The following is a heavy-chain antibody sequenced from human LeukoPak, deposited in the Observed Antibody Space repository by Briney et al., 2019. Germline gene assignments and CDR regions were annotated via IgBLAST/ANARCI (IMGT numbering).Heavy chain of an antibody. CDR1: GHTLTRYG. V-gene: IGHV1-18*01. J-gene: IGHJ6*02. CDR3: ARGDLTVTTVYYGMDV. Sequence: ASVKVSCKVSGHTLTRYGISWVRQAPGHGLEWMGWISAYNGNTNYAQKLQGRVTMTIDTSTSTAYMELRSLRSDDTAVYYCARGDLTVTTVYYGMDVWGQGTTVTVSS. CDR2: ISAYNGNT. D-gene: IGHD4-17*01.